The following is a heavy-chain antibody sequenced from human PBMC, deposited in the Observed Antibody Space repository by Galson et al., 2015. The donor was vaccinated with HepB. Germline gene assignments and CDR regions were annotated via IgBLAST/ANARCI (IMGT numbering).Heavy chain of an antibody. CDR1: GYSFTTYW. CDR3: ARPLQKPHDSFDI. CDR2: IYPSDSDT. Sequence: QSGAEVKKPGESLKISCRGSGYSFTTYWIGWVRQMPGKGLEWMGIIYPSDSDTRYSPSFQGQVTISADKSINTAYLQWSSLKASDTAMYYCARPLQKPHDSFDIWGQGTMVIVSS. J-gene: IGHJ3*02. V-gene: IGHV5-51*01.